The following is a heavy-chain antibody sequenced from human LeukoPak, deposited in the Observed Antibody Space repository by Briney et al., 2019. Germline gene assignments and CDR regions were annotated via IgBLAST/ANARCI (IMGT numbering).Heavy chain of an antibody. D-gene: IGHD6-13*01. CDR1: GYTFTGYY. V-gene: IGHV1-2*02. J-gene: IGHJ5*02. CDR3: ARGGTHNSYSSSWHRGNWFDP. CDR2: INPNSGGT. Sequence: ASVKVSCKASGYTFTGYYMHWVRQAPGQGLEWMGWINPNSGGTNYAQKFQGRVTMTRDTSISTAYMELSRLRSDDTAVYYCARGGTHNSYSSSWHRGNWFDPWGQGTLVTVSS.